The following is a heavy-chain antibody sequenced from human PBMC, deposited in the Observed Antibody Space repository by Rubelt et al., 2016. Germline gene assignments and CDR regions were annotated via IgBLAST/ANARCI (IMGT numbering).Heavy chain of an antibody. CDR2: FAPEDGET. V-gene: IGHV1-24*01. J-gene: IGHJ4*02. CDR1: GYTLTELS. Sequence: QVQLVQSGAEVKKPGASVKVSCKVSGYTLTELSMHWVRQAPGKGLEWMGGFAPEDGETIYAQKFQGRVTMTEETSTDTAYMELSSLRSEDTAVYYCATRSLWFGEIDRYFDYWGQGTLVTVSS. D-gene: IGHD3-10*01. CDR3: ATRSLWFGEIDRYFDY.